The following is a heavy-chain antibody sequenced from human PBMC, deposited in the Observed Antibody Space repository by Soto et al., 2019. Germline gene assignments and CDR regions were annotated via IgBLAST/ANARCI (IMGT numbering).Heavy chain of an antibody. J-gene: IGHJ4*02. Sequence: GGSLRLSCAVSGFTFSTYAMHWVRQAPGKGLEWVAVISYDGSNTHYADSVKGRFTISRDNSKNTLYLQMNSLRAEDTAVYYCASLSGGRSDYWGQGALVTVSS. CDR3: ASLSGGRSDY. CDR2: ISYDGSNT. V-gene: IGHV3-30-3*01. CDR1: GFTFSTYA. D-gene: IGHD2-15*01.